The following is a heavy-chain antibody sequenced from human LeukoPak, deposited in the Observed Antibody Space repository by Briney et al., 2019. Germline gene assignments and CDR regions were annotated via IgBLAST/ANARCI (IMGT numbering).Heavy chain of an antibody. CDR1: GYSISRGYY. CDR3: ARAGWIITSGIDY. Sequence: SETLSLTCGVSGYSISRGYYWAWLRQPPGKGLEWIGTIYHTGSTYYTPSLGSRVTISVDTSKNEFSLNLNSVTAADTAVYHCARAGWIITSGIDYWGQGALVTVSS. V-gene: IGHV4-38-2*01. J-gene: IGHJ4*02. CDR2: IYHTGST. D-gene: IGHD3-10*01.